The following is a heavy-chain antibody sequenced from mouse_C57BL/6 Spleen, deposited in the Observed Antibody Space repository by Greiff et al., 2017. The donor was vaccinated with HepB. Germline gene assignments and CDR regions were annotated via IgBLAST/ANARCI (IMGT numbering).Heavy chain of an antibody. CDR3: ARQDYGSSPYYAMDY. Sequence: VQGVESGPELVKPGASVKISCKASGYAFSSSWMNWVKQRPGKGLEWIGRIYPGDGDTNYNGKFKGKATLTADKSSSTAYMQLSSLTSEDSAVYFCARQDYGSSPYYAMDYWGQGTSVTVSS. V-gene: IGHV1-82*01. CDR1: GYAFSSSW. D-gene: IGHD1-1*01. CDR2: IYPGDGDT. J-gene: IGHJ4*01.